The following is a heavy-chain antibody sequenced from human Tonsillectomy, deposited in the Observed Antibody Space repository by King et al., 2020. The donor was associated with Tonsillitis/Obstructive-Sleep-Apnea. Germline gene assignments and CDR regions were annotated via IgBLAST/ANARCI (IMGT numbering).Heavy chain of an antibody. V-gene: IGHV3-48*03. CDR3: ARDESGSFYH. CDR1: GFTFSSYE. J-gene: IGHJ5*02. Sequence: VQLVQSGGGLVQPGGSLRLSCAASGFTFSSYEMNWVRQAPGKGLEWVSYISSSGSTIYYADSVKGRFTISRDNAKNSLYMQMNSLRAEDTAVYYCARDESGSFYHWGQGTLVTVSS. D-gene: IGHD2-15*01. CDR2: ISSSGSTI.